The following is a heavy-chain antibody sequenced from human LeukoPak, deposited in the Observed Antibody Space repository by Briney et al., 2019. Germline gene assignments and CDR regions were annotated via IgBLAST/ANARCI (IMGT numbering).Heavy chain of an antibody. Sequence: SQTLSLTCTVSGGSISSGGYYWSWIRQPPGKGLEWIGYIYHSGSTYYNPSLKSRVTISVDRSKNQFSLKLSSVTAADTAVYYCARDRGAYNWNSELPNYYFDYWGQGTLVTVSS. CDR3: ARDRGAYNWNSELPNYYFDY. CDR2: IYHSGST. V-gene: IGHV4-30-2*01. J-gene: IGHJ4*02. D-gene: IGHD1-7*01. CDR1: GGSISSGGYY.